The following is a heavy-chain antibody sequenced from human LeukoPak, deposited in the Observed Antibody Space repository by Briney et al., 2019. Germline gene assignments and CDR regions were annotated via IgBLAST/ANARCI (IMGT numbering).Heavy chain of an antibody. CDR3: ARVVATYYYYYYMDV. CDR2: IYYSGST. V-gene: IGHV4-59*02. J-gene: IGHJ6*03. Sequence: PSETLSLICTVSGGSVSSFYLTWIRQPPGKGLEWIGYIYYSGSTNYNPSLKSRVTISVDTSKNQFSLKLSSVTAADTAVYYCARVVATYYYYYYMDVWGKGTTVTISS. CDR1: GGSVSSFY. D-gene: IGHD5-12*01.